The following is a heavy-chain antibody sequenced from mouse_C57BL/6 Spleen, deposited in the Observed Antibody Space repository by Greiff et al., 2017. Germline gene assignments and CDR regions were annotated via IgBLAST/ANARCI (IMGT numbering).Heavy chain of an antibody. CDR2: IDPSDSYT. Sequence: QVQLQQPGAELVKPGASVKLSCKASGYTFTSYWMQWVKQRPGQGLEWIGEIDPSDSYTNYNQKFKGKATLTVDTSSSTAYMQLSSLTSEDSAVYYSARSGGFDYWGKGTTLTVSS. V-gene: IGHV1-50*01. J-gene: IGHJ2*01. D-gene: IGHD3-2*02. CDR1: GYTFTSYW. CDR3: ARSGGFDY.